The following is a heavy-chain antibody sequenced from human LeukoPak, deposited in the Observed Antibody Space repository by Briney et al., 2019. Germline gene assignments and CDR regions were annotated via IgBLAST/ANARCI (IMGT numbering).Heavy chain of an antibody. CDR3: ARAPMTTVTNSDY. CDR1: GFTVSSNY. Sequence: GGSLRLSCAASGFTVSSNYMRWVRQAPGKGLEWVSVIYSGGNTYYADSVKGRFTISRDNSKNTVYLQMNSLRAEDTAVYYCARAPMTTVTNSDYWGQGILVSVSS. J-gene: IGHJ4*02. CDR2: IYSGGNT. D-gene: IGHD4-17*01. V-gene: IGHV3-66*01.